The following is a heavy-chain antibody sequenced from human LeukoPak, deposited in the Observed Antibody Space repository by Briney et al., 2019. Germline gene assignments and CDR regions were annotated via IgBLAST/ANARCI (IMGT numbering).Heavy chain of an antibody. D-gene: IGHD6-13*01. CDR1: GFTFRSYW. J-gene: IGHJ2*01. Sequence: PGGSLRLSCEASGFTFRSYWMHWVRQAPGKGLVWVSRINSDGSATSYADSVKGRFTISRDNAKATLYLQMNSLRAGDTAVYYCARGHASSWSNWYFDLWGRGTLGTVSS. V-gene: IGHV3-74*01. CDR3: ARGHASSWSNWYFDL. CDR2: INSDGSAT.